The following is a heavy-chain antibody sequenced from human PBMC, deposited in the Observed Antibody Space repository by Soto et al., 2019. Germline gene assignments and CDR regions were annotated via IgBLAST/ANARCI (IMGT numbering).Heavy chain of an antibody. CDR2: IYYSGST. CDR3: ARSGWELVFDY. J-gene: IGHJ4*02. Sequence: SETLSLTYTVSGGSISSYYWSWIRQPPGKGLEWIGYIYYSGSTNYNPSLKSRVTISVDTSKNQFSLKLSSVTAADTAVYYCARSGWELVFDYWGQGTLVTVSS. V-gene: IGHV4-59*01. CDR1: GGSISSYY. D-gene: IGHD1-26*01.